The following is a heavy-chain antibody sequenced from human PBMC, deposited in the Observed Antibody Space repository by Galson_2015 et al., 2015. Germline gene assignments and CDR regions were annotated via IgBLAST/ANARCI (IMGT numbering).Heavy chain of an antibody. CDR3: AMIAVAGTDDY. CDR2: ISGSGGST. Sequence: SLRLSCAASGFTVSSSYAMSWVRQAPGKGLEWVSAISGSGGSTYYADSVKGRFTISRDNSKNTLYLQMNSLRAEDTAVYYCAMIAVAGTDDYWGQGTLVTVSS. V-gene: IGHV3-23*01. CDR1: GFTVSSSYA. J-gene: IGHJ4*02. D-gene: IGHD6-19*01.